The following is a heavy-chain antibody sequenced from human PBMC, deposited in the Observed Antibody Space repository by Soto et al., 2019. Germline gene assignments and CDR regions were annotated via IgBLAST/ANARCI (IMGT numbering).Heavy chain of an antibody. Sequence: KPSETLSLTCAVSGYSISSGYYWGWIRQPPGKGLEWIGSIYHSGSTYYNPSLKSRVTISVDTSKNQFSLKLSSVTAADTAVYYCARVHYDYVWGSYPSPSWFDPWGQGTLVTVSS. J-gene: IGHJ5*02. CDR2: IYHSGST. V-gene: IGHV4-38-2*01. CDR3: ARVHYDYVWGSYPSPSWFDP. D-gene: IGHD3-16*02. CDR1: GYSISSGYY.